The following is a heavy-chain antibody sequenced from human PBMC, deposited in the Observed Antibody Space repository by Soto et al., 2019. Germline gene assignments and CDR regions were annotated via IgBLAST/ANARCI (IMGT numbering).Heavy chain of an antibody. CDR1: GFTFSNAW. Sequence: GSLRLSCAASGFTFSNAWVNWVRQAPGKGLEWVGRIKSKTDGGTTDYAAPVKGRFTISRDDSKSTLYLQMNSLKTEDTAVYYCITAAYSYGYLLDFCGQGTLVTGSS. CDR2: IKSKTDGGTT. D-gene: IGHD5-18*01. J-gene: IGHJ4*02. CDR3: ITAAYSYGYLLDF. V-gene: IGHV3-15*07.